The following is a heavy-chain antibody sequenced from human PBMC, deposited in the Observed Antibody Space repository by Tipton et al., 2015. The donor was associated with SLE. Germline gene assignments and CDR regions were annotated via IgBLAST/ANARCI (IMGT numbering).Heavy chain of an antibody. J-gene: IGHJ5*02. D-gene: IGHD2-2*01. CDR1: GYSISSGYY. CDR2: IYHSGST. Sequence: TLSLTCAVSGYSISSGYYWGWIRQPPGKGLEWIGSIYHSGSTYYNPSLNSRVTISVDTSKNQFSLKLSSVTAADTAVYYCARVRGVVPNWFDPWGQGTLVTVSS. CDR3: ARVRGVVPNWFDP. V-gene: IGHV4-38-2*01.